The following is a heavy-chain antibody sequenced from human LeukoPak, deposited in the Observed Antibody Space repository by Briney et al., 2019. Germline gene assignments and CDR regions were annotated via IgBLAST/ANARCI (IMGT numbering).Heavy chain of an antibody. V-gene: IGHV3-23*01. CDR1: GFTFSSYA. J-gene: IGHJ3*02. CDR2: ISASGGSI. Sequence: GGSLRLSCAASGFTFSSYAMTWVRQAPGKGLEWVSAISASGGSIYYADSVKGRFTISRDNSKNTLYLQMNSLRAEDTAVYYCAGYNWLQRALDIWGQGTMVTVSS. CDR3: AGYNWLQRALDI. D-gene: IGHD1-1*01.